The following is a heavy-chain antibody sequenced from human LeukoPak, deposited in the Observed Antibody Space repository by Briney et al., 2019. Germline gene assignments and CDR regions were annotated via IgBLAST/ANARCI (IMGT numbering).Heavy chain of an antibody. J-gene: IGHJ4*02. V-gene: IGHV1-69*13. Sequence: SVKVSCKASGGTFGSYAISWVRQAPGQGLEWMGGIIPIFGTANYAQKFQGRVTITADESTSTAYMELSSLRSEDTAVYYCASYGGTDYYGSGSYYPGNDYWGQGTLVTVSS. CDR2: IIPIFGTA. CDR1: GGTFGSYA. CDR3: ASYGGTDYYGSGSYYPGNDY. D-gene: IGHD3-10*01.